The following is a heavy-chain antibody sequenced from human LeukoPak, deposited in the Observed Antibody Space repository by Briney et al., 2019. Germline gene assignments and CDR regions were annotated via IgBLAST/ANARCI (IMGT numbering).Heavy chain of an antibody. Sequence: ASVKVSCKASGYTFTSYYMHWVRQAPGQGLEWMGWINPNSGGTNYAQKFQGRVTMTRDTSISTAYMELSRLRSDDTAVYYCAREGYYYDSSGYYGDAFDIWGQGTMVTVSS. CDR1: GYTFTSYY. V-gene: IGHV1-2*02. D-gene: IGHD3-22*01. J-gene: IGHJ3*02. CDR2: INPNSGGT. CDR3: AREGYYYDSSGYYGDAFDI.